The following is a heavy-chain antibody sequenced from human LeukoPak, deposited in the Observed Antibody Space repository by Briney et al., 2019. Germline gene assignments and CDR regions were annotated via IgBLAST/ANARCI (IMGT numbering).Heavy chain of an antibody. D-gene: IGHD3-10*01. J-gene: IGHJ3*01. V-gene: IGHV3-30*18. CDR2: VSFDGDDK. CDR3: AKYRGWDTLVRGDAFDV. CDR1: GFTFSSYA. Sequence: GGSLRLSCEASGFTFSSYAMYWVRQAPGKGLEWVALVSFDGDDKYYADSVKGRFAISRDNSKNTLYLQMSGLRAEDTAVYYCAKYRGWDTLVRGDAFDVWGQGTMVTVSS.